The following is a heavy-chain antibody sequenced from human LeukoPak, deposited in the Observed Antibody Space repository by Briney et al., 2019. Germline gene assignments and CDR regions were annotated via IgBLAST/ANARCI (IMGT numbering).Heavy chain of an antibody. J-gene: IGHJ4*02. CDR3: ARGLRLPMVRGTFDY. Sequence: SETLSLTRAVYGGSFSGYYWSWIRQPPGKGLEWIGEINHSGSTNYNPSLKSRVTISVDTSKNQFSLKLSSVTAADTAVYYCARGLRLPMVRGTFDYWGQGTLVTVSS. CDR2: INHSGST. V-gene: IGHV4-34*01. D-gene: IGHD3-10*01. CDR1: GGSFSGYY.